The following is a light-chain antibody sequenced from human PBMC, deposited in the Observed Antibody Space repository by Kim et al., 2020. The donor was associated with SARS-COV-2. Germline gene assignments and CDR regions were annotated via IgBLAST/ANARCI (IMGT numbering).Light chain of an antibody. Sequence: GQSVAISCTGTSSDVSAYDYVSKYQQHPGKGPNLMIYEVGKRPSGVPDRFSGSKAGNAASLTVSGLQAEDEADYNCSSYAGRNIYVFGSGTKVTDL. CDR1: SSDVSAYDY. CDR3: SSYAGRNIYV. CDR2: EVG. V-gene: IGLV2-8*01. J-gene: IGLJ1*01.